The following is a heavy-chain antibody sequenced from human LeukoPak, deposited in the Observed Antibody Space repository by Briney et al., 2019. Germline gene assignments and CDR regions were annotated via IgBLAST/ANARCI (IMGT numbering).Heavy chain of an antibody. CDR3: ARVSMKWEPSPFGY. CDR1: GYTFTGYY. Sequence: GASVKVSCKASGYTFTGYYMHWVRQAPGQGLEWMGWINPNSGGTNYAQKFQGRVTMTRDTSISTAYMELSRLRSDDTAVYYCARVSMKWEPSPFGYWGQGTLVTVSS. J-gene: IGHJ4*02. D-gene: IGHD1-26*01. V-gene: IGHV1-2*02. CDR2: INPNSGGT.